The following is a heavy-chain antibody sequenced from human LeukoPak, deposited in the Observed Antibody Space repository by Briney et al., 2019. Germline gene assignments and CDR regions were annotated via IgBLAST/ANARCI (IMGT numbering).Heavy chain of an antibody. CDR2: INPNSGGT. D-gene: IGHD3-22*01. CDR1: GYTFTGYY. J-gene: IGHJ4*02. Sequence: ASVKVSRKASGYTFTGYYMHWVRQAPGQGLEWMGWINPNSGGTNYAQKFQGRVTMTRDTSISTAYMELSRLRSDDTAVYYCARGDSSGYYYVWFDYWGQGTLVTVSS. CDR3: ARGDSSGYYYVWFDY. V-gene: IGHV1-2*02.